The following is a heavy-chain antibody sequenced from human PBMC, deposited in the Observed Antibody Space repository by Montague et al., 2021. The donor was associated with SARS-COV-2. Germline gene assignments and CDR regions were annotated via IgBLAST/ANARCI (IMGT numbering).Heavy chain of an antibody. J-gene: IGHJ6*02. V-gene: IGHV4-31*03. CDR3: ARVLSHRAIFGVVIINGMDV. CDR1: GGSISSGGYY. D-gene: IGHD3-3*01. Sequence: TLSLTCTVSGGSISSGGYYWSWIRQHPGKGLEWIGYIYYSGSTYYNPSLKSRVTISVDTSKSQFSLKLSSVTAADTAVYYCARVLSHRAIFGVVIINGMDVGGQGTTVTVSS. CDR2: IYYSGST.